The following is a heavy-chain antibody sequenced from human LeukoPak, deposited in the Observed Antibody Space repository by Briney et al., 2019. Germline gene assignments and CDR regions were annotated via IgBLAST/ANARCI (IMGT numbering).Heavy chain of an antibody. J-gene: IGHJ5*02. CDR2: IIPIFGTA. V-gene: IGHV1-69*05. Sequence: SVKVSCKASGGTFSSYAISWVRQAPGQGLEWMGGIIPIFGTANYAQKFQGRVAITTDESTSTAYMELSSLRSEDTAVYSCARDKAARRPPPLCNWFDPWGQGTLVTVSS. CDR3: ARDKAARRPPPLCNWFDP. CDR1: GGTFSSYA. D-gene: IGHD6-6*01.